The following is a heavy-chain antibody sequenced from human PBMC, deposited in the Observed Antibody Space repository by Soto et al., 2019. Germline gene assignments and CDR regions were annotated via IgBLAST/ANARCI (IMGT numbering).Heavy chain of an antibody. CDR3: VKGLRPPPNISGLSDERD. CDR2: ISDVEGAT. V-gene: IGHV3-23*01. CDR1: GFSFSNYA. Sequence: PGGSLRLSCAASGFSFSNYAMTWVRQAPGKGLEWVSTISDVEGATYSADSMQGRFTTSRDNSKNTVFLQKDNLRAEETAVYFCVKGLRPPPNISGLSDERDWGQGTPVTVS. J-gene: IGHJ4*02. D-gene: IGHD6-19*01.